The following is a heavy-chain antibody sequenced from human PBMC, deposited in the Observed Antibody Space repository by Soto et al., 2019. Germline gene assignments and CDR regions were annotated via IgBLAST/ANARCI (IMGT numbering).Heavy chain of an antibody. CDR1: GFTFRIYA. CDR3: AKDAPGSGWLSDY. D-gene: IGHD3-22*01. Sequence: GGSLRLSCAASGFTFRIYAMSWVRQAPGKGLEWVSTISGNGGTSYADFVRGRFTISRDNSKNTLYLQMNSLRAEDTAVYYCAKDAPGSGWLSDYWGQGTQVTAPQ. CDR2: ISGNGGT. J-gene: IGHJ4*02. V-gene: IGHV3-23*01.